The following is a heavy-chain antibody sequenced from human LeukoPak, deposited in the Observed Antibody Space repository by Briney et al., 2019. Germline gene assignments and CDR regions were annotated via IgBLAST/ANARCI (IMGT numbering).Heavy chain of an antibody. CDR2: IYYSGST. Sequence: SETLSLTCTVSGGSISSSSSYWGWIRQPPGKGLEWIGSIYYSGSTYYNPSLKSRVTISVDTSNNQFSLKLSSVTAADTAIYYCARGPGELETTIDYWGQGTLVTVSS. CDR3: ARGPGELETTIDY. CDR1: GGSISSSSSY. D-gene: IGHD1-1*01. J-gene: IGHJ4*02. V-gene: IGHV4-39*07.